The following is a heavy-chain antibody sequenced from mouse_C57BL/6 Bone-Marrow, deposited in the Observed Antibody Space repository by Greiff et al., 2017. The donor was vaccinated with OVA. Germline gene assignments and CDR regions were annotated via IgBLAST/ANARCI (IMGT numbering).Heavy chain of an antibody. CDR2: IDPSDSYT. D-gene: IGHD1-1*01. Sequence: QVQLQQPGAELVKPGASVKLSCKASGYTFTSYWMQWVKQRPGQGLAWIGEIDPSDSYTNYNQKFKGKATLTVDTSSSTAYMQLSGLTSEDSAVYYCARPRTTVPFDYWGQGTTLTVSS. J-gene: IGHJ2*01. CDR1: GYTFTSYW. V-gene: IGHV1-50*01. CDR3: ARPRTTVPFDY.